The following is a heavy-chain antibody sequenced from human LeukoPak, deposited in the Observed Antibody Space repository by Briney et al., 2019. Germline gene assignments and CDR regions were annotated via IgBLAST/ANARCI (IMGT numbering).Heavy chain of an antibody. CDR3: ARVRAAADLDAFDI. Sequence: SETLSLTCTVSGYSISSGYYWGWIRQPPGKGLEWIRSIYHSGSTYYNPSLKSRVTISVDTSKNQFSLKLSSVTAADTAVYYCARVRAAADLDAFDIWGQGTMVTVSS. V-gene: IGHV4-38-2*02. CDR1: GYSISSGYY. CDR2: IYHSGST. J-gene: IGHJ3*02. D-gene: IGHD6-13*01.